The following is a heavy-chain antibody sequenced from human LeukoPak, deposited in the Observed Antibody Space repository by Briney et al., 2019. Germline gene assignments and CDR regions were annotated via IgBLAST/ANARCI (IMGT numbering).Heavy chain of an antibody. J-gene: IGHJ4*02. V-gene: IGHV1-69*13. CDR1: GGTFSSYA. CDR3: ARDLPERYYDSSGYFDY. Sequence: SVKVSCKASGGTFSSYAISWVRQAPGQGLEWMGGIIPIFGTANYAQKFQGRATITADESTSTAYMELGSLRSEDTAVYYCARDLPERYYDSSGYFDYWGQGTLVTVSS. CDR2: IIPIFGTA. D-gene: IGHD3-22*01.